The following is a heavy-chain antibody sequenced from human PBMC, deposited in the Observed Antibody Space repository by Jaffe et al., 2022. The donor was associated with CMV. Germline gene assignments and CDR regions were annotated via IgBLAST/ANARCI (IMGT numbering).Heavy chain of an antibody. CDR2: IYYSGST. V-gene: IGHV4-39*01. CDR3: ARHIGRDGYPYYFDY. D-gene: IGHD5-12*01. J-gene: IGHJ4*02. CDR1: GGSISSSSYY. Sequence: QLQLQESGPGLVKPSETLSLTCTVSGGSISSSSYYWGWIRQPPGKGLEWIGSIYYSGSTYYNPSLKSRVTISVDTSKNQFSLKLSSVTAADTAVYYCARHIGRDGYPYYFDYWGQGTLVTVSS.